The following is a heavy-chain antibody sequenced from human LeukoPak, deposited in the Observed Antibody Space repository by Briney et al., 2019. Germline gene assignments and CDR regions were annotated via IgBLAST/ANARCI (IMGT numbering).Heavy chain of an antibody. J-gene: IGHJ3*02. V-gene: IGHV1-8*03. Sequence: ASVKVSCKASGYTFTSYDINWVRQATGQGLEWMGWMNPNSGNTGYAQKFQGRVTITRNTSISTAYMELSSLRSEDTAVYYCARVIIIAARPYAFDIWGQGTMVTVSS. CDR1: GYTFTSYD. CDR3: ARVIIIAARPYAFDI. CDR2: MNPNSGNT. D-gene: IGHD6-6*01.